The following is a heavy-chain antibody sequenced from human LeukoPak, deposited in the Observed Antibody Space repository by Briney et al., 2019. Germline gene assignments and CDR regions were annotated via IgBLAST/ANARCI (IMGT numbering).Heavy chain of an antibody. CDR3: AKNQFGIVVVTGPDY. D-gene: IGHD2-21*02. V-gene: IGHV3-23*01. CDR2: ISGSGGST. Sequence: GGSLRLSCAASGFTFSSYSMNWVRQAPGKGLEWVSAISGSGGSTYYADSVKGRFTISRDNSKNTLYLQMNSLRAEDTAIYYCAKNQFGIVVVTGPDYWGQGTLVTVSS. CDR1: GFTFSSYS. J-gene: IGHJ4*02.